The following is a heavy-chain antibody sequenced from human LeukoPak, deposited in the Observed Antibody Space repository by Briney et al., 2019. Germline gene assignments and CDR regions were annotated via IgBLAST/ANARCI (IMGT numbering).Heavy chain of an antibody. J-gene: IGHJ4*02. V-gene: IGHV4-59*12. CDR2: IYYSGST. CDR1: GGSISSYY. D-gene: IGHD4-17*01. Sequence: SETLSLTCTVSGGSISSYYWSWIRQPPGKGLEWIGYIYYSGSTNYNPSLKSRVTISVDTSKNQFSLKLSSVTAADTAVYYCAKLVTGDYTHRLSDYWGQGTLVTVSS. CDR3: AKLVTGDYTHRLSDY.